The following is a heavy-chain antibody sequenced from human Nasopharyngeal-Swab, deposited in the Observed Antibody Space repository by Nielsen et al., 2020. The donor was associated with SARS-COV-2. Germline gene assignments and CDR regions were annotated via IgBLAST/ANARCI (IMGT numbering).Heavy chain of an antibody. CDR2: IGPDGRET. J-gene: IGHJ4*02. D-gene: IGHD6-19*01. CDR1: GFTFSSFG. V-gene: IGHV3-74*01. Sequence: GESLKISCAAPGFTFSSFGMHWVRQAPGKGLVGVSRIGPDGRETSFADSVKGRFTISRDNAKNTLYLQMNSLRAEDTAVYFCARGSSDWRGIDYWGQGTLVTVSS. CDR3: ARGSSDWRGIDY.